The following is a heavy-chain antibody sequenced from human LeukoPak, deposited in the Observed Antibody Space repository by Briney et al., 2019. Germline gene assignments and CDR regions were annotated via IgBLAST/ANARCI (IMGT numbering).Heavy chain of an antibody. CDR3: ASGGEGYGSGSYFDY. J-gene: IGHJ4*02. Sequence: GESLKIPCKGSGYSFTSYWIGWVRQMPGKGLEWMGIIYPGDSDTRYSPSFQGQVTLSADQSISTAYLQWSSLKASDTAMYYCASGGEGYGSGSYFDYWGQGTLVTVSS. CDR2: IYPGDSDT. D-gene: IGHD3-10*01. CDR1: GYSFTSYW. V-gene: IGHV5-51*01.